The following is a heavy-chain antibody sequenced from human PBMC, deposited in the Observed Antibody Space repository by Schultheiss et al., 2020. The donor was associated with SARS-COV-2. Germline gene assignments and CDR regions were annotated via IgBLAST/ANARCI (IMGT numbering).Heavy chain of an antibody. V-gene: IGHV5-51*01. Sequence: GGSLRLSCKGSGYTFTNYWIGWVRQMPGNGLEWMGIIYPGDSDTRYSPSFQGQVTISADESINTAYLQWTSLKASDTAIYYCARISSCTNGVCTFYYDMDVWGQGTTVTVSS. D-gene: IGHD2-8*01. CDR2: IYPGDSDT. CDR1: GYTFTNYW. CDR3: ARISSCTNGVCTFYYDMDV. J-gene: IGHJ6*02.